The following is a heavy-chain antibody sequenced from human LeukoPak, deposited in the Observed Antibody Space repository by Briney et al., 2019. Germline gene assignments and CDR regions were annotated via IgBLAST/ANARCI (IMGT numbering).Heavy chain of an antibody. J-gene: IGHJ6*02. CDR2: ITTSGST. V-gene: IGHV3-23*01. CDR1: GLTASHNVNNA. Sequence: PGGSLRLSCAASGLTASHNVNNAMSWVRHAPGKGLECVSGITTSGSTYYADSVKGRFTISRENSNNTLYLHMDSLRAEDTAVYYCAKAPVWNYYFGLDVWGQGTTVTVSS. D-gene: IGHD2-21*01. CDR3: AKAPVWNYYFGLDV.